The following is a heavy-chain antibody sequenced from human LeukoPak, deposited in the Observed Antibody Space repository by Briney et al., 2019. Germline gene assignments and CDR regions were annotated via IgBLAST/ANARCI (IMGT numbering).Heavy chain of an antibody. CDR1: GFTFSSYA. V-gene: IGHV3-30-3*01. Sequence: GRSLRLSCAASGFTFSSYAMHWVRQAPGKGLEWVAVISYDGSNKYYADSVKGRFTISRDNSKNTLYLQMNSLRAEDTAVYYCAKDGWYSSSWNYYYYYGMGVWGQGTTVTVSS. CDR2: ISYDGSNK. CDR3: AKDGWYSSSWNYYYYYGMGV. J-gene: IGHJ6*02. D-gene: IGHD6-13*01.